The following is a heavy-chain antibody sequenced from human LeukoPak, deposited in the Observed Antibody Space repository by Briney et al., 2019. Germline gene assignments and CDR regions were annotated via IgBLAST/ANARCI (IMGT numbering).Heavy chain of an antibody. V-gene: IGHV3-43*02. CDR2: ISGDGDNT. Sequence: GGSLRLSCVASGFTLDDYALHWVRQAPGKGLEWISLISGDGDNTYYADSVKGRFTISRDNSKNSLYLQMSSLKAEDTALYYCAKGVRSGTYYNCFDPWGQGTLVTVSS. CDR1: GFTLDDYA. D-gene: IGHD1-26*01. J-gene: IGHJ5*02. CDR3: AKGVRSGTYYNCFDP.